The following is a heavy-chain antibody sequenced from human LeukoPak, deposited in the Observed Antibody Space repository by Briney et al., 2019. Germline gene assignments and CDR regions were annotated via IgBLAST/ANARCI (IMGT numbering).Heavy chain of an antibody. V-gene: IGHV3-21*05. Sequence: GRSLRLSCAASGFSFSNYGMHWVRQAPGKGLEWVSYISSSSSYTNYADSVKGRFTISRDNAKNSLYLQMNSLRAEDTAVYYCARVMYSSGWKYFDYWGQGTLVTVSS. J-gene: IGHJ4*02. D-gene: IGHD6-19*01. CDR3: ARVMYSSGWKYFDY. CDR2: ISSSSSYT. CDR1: GFSFSNYG.